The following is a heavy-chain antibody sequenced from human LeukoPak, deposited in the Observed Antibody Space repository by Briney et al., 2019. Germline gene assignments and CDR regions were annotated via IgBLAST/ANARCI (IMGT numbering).Heavy chain of an antibody. CDR2: ISAGNRAI. Sequence: PGGSLRLSCAASGFGFSIYHMNWVRQAPGKGLEWVSYISAGNRAIYYPDSVKGRFTISRDDAKNSVYLQMNSLRAEDTAVYYCARDSSRGYAADYWGQGTLVTVSS. CDR3: ARDSSRGYAADY. CDR1: GFGFSIYH. V-gene: IGHV3-48*04. J-gene: IGHJ4*02. D-gene: IGHD5-12*01.